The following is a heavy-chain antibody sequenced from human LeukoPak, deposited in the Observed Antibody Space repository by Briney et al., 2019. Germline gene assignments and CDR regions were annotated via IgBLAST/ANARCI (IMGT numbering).Heavy chain of an antibody. Sequence: SETLSLTCTVSGGSLRGYDWGWVRQPPGRELEWIWPIFYNKGTYFNPSLESRITISQDTPKNQFSLKLKSVTAADTAVYYCAGYGGSPSSNGGSPSAYFDYWGPGSLVTVSS. CDR2: IFYNKGT. D-gene: IGHD1-26*01. CDR3: AGYGGSPSSNGGSPSAYFDY. CDR1: GGSLRGYD. J-gene: IGHJ4*02. V-gene: IGHV4-59*12.